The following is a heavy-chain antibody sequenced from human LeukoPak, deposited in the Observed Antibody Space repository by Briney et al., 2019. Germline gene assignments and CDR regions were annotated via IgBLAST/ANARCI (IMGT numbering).Heavy chain of an antibody. CDR1: GFTFSSYG. V-gene: IGHV3-30*02. CDR3: ANCFCGYYDSSGYGT. J-gene: IGHJ4*02. Sequence: GGSLRLSCAASGFTFSSYGMHWVRQAPGKGLEWVAFIRYDGSNKYYADSVKGRFTISRDNSKNTLYLQMNSLRAEDTAVYYCANCFCGYYDSSGYGTWGQGTLVTVSS. CDR2: IRYDGSNK. D-gene: IGHD3-22*01.